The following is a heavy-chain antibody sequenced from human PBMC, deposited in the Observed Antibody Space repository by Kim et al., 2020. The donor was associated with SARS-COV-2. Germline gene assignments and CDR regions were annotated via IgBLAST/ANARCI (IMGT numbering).Heavy chain of an antibody. J-gene: IGHJ6*03. Sequence: ASVKVSCKASGYTFTRYAVNWVRQAPGQGLEWMGWINTNTGNPTYAQGFTGRFVFSLDTSVITAYLQISSLKAEDTAVYYCAATAGVTYYYYYMDVWGKGTTVTVSS. V-gene: IGHV7-4-1*02. D-gene: IGHD3-10*01. CDR3: AATAGVTYYYYYMDV. CDR1: GYTFTRYA. CDR2: INTNTGNP.